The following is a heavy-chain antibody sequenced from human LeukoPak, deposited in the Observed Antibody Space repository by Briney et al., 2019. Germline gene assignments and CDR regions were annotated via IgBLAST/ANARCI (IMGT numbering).Heavy chain of an antibody. CDR3: ARAYSSPNWFDP. Sequence: GGSLRLSCTASGFTSGDYAMSWVRQGPGKGLEWVANIKQDGSEKYYVDSVKGRFTISRDNAKNSLYLQMNSLRVEDTAVYYCARAYSSPNWFDPWGQGTLVTVSS. V-gene: IGHV3-7*04. J-gene: IGHJ5*02. CDR2: IKQDGSEK. CDR1: GFTSGDYA. D-gene: IGHD6-13*01.